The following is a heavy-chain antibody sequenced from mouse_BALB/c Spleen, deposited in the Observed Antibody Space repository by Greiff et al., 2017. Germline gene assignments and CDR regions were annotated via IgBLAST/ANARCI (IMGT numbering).Heavy chain of an antibody. CDR2: ISYDGSN. Sequence: EVKLVESGPGLVKPSQSLSLTCSVTGYSITSGYYWNWIRQFPGNKLEWMGYISYDGSNNYNPSLKNRISITRDTSKNQFFLKLNSVTTEDTATYYCAVAYYGNYGAMDYWGQGTSVTVSS. CDR1: GYSITSGYY. D-gene: IGHD2-10*01. J-gene: IGHJ4*01. V-gene: IGHV3-6*02. CDR3: AVAYYGNYGAMDY.